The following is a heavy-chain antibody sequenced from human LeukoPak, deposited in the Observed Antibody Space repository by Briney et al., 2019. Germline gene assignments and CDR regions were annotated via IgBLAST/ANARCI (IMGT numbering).Heavy chain of an antibody. Sequence: GRSLRLSCAASGFIFSSYAMHWVRQAPGEGLEWVAVISYDGSNKYYADSVKGRFTISRDNSKNTLYLQMNSLRAEDTAVYYCAKVESSGSPRGPPDYWGQGTLVTVSS. CDR3: AKVESSGSPRGPPDY. J-gene: IGHJ4*02. CDR1: GFIFSSYA. CDR2: ISYDGSNK. D-gene: IGHD1-26*01. V-gene: IGHV3-30*04.